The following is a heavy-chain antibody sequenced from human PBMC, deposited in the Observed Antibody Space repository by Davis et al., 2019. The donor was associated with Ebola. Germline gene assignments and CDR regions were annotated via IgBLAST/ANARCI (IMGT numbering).Heavy chain of an antibody. CDR2: IKQDGSEK. V-gene: IGHV3-7*01. J-gene: IGHJ4*02. CDR3: ARERWLRGYYFDY. Sequence: GESLKISCAASGFTISSYWMSWVRQAPGKGLEWVANIKQDGSEKYYVDSVKGRFTISRDNAKNSLYLQMNSLRAEDTAVYYCARERWLRGYYFDYWGQGTLVTVSS. D-gene: IGHD5-12*01. CDR1: GFTISSYW.